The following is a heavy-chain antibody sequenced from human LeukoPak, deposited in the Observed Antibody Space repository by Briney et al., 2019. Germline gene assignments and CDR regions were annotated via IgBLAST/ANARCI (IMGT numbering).Heavy chain of an antibody. J-gene: IGHJ6*03. Sequence: PSETLSLTCTVSGGSISSGSYYWSWIRQPAGKGLEWIGRIYTSGRTNYNPSLKSRVTISVDTSKNQFSLKLSSVTAADTAVYYCARECYSNYGYYMDVWGKGTTVTVSS. D-gene: IGHD4-11*01. CDR2: IYTSGRT. V-gene: IGHV4-61*02. CDR1: GGSISSGSYY. CDR3: ARECYSNYGYYMDV.